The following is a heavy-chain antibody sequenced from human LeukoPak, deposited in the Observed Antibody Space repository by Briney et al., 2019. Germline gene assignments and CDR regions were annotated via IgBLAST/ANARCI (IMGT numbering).Heavy chain of an antibody. Sequence: PSETLSLTCTVSAYSISSGYYWGWIRQPPGKGLEWIGSLSHSGSTYYNPSLKSRVTISVDTSKNQFSLRLRSVTAADTAVYYCATESAFSSSWIWFDPWGQGTLVTVSS. D-gene: IGHD6-13*01. CDR3: ATESAFSSSWIWFDP. CDR1: AYSISSGYY. CDR2: LSHSGST. J-gene: IGHJ5*02. V-gene: IGHV4-38-2*02.